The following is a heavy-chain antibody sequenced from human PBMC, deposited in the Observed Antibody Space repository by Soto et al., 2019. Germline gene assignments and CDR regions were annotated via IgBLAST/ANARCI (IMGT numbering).Heavy chain of an antibody. CDR1: GDSVSSNSAA. CDR2: TYYRSKWYN. J-gene: IGHJ6*02. D-gene: IGHD3-10*01. V-gene: IGHV6-1*01. Sequence: PSQSLSLTCAISGDSVSSNSAAWNWFRQSPSRGLEWLGRTYYRSKWYNDYAVSVKSRITINPDTSKNQFSLQVNSVSPEDTAVYYCARESYGSGSYDGMDVWGQGTTVTVSS. CDR3: ARESYGSGSYDGMDV.